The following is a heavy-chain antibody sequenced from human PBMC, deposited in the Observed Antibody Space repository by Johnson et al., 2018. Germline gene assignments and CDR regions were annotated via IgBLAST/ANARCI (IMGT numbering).Heavy chain of an antibody. Sequence: VQLVESGGGLVRPGGSLRLSCAASGFAFSGFSMNWVRQAPGKGLEWVSSIRRRSDSINYADSVKGRFTISRDNAKNLVYLEMNSLRVDDTAVYYCARQPPYDFWGGTPDVWGQGTMVTVSS. D-gene: IGHD3-3*01. CDR2: IRRRSDSI. J-gene: IGHJ3*01. CDR1: GFAFSGFS. V-gene: IGHV3-21*01. CDR3: ARQPPYDFWGGTPDV.